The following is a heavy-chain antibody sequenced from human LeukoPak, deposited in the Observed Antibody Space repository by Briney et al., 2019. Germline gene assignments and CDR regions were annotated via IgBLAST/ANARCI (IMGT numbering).Heavy chain of an antibody. J-gene: IGHJ4*02. V-gene: IGHV1-69*04. Sequence: GASVKVSCKASGGTFSSYAISWVRQAPGQGLEWMGRIIPILGIANYAQKFQGRVTITADKSTSTAYMELSSLRSEDTAVYYCARVQGGSSSWYWLSYWGQGSLVTVSS. CDR2: IIPILGIA. CDR3: ARVQGGSSSWYWLSY. CDR1: GGTFSSYA. D-gene: IGHD6-13*01.